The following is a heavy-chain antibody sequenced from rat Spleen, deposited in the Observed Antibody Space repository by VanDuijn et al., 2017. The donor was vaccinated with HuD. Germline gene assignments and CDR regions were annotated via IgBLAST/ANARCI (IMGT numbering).Heavy chain of an antibody. Sequence: EVQLVESGGGLVQPGRSLKLSCAASGFTFSNYGMAWVRQAPTKGLEWVATISYDGSSTYYPDSVKGRFTISRDNAKSTLYLQMNSLRSEDTATYYCTRDGEQLVYYFDYWGQGVMVTVSS. CDR1: GFTFSNYG. J-gene: IGHJ2*01. CDR3: TRDGEQLVYYFDY. D-gene: IGHD1-10*01. CDR2: ISYDGSST. V-gene: IGHV5-29*01.